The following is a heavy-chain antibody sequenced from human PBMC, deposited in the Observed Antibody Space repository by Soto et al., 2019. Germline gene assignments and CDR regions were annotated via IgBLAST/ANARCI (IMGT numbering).Heavy chain of an antibody. D-gene: IGHD6-13*01. Sequence: PGGSLRLSCAASGYTFSTYAMHWVRQAPGKGLEWVAVISYDGSQKYNADSVKGRFIISRDNSENTLYLQMNSLRAEDTAVYYCANGLPQAAASPYGMDVWGQWTTVTVSS. CDR3: ANGLPQAAASPYGMDV. CDR2: ISYDGSQK. V-gene: IGHV3-30-3*01. CDR1: GYTFSTYA. J-gene: IGHJ6*02.